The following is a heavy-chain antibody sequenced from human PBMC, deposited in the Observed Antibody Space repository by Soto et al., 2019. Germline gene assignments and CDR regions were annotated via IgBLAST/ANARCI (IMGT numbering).Heavy chain of an antibody. CDR3: VRVVAIPGYPDN. D-gene: IGHD5-12*01. V-gene: IGHV1-69*12. CDR1: RGTFSSYA. CDR2: IDPIVDTS. J-gene: IGHJ4*02. Sequence: QVQLVQYGAEVRQPASSVKVSGKTSRGTFSSYAISWVRQARGQGLEWMGGIDPIVDTSTYAQKFQGRVTITADESTSTVYMELSSLRSDDTAVYYCVRVVAIPGYPDNWGQGTLVTVSS.